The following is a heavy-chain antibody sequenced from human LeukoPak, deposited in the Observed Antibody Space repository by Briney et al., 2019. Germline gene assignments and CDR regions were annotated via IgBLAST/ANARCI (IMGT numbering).Heavy chain of an antibody. CDR3: ARDLGDTGTLLDS. J-gene: IGHJ4*02. CDR2: ISSSSSYV. D-gene: IGHD5-18*01. V-gene: IGHV3-21*01. Sequence: PGGSLRLSCAASGFTFSSYTMNWVRQAPGKGLEWVSSISSSSSYVYYADSVKGRFTISRDNAKNTLYLQMNSLRAEDTAVYYCARDLGDTGTLLDSWGQGTLVTVSS. CDR1: GFTFSSYT.